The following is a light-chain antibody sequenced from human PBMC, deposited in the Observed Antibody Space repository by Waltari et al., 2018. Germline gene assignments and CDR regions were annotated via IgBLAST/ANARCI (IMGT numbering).Light chain of an antibody. CDR2: GVS. V-gene: IGLV2-14*01. Sequence: QSALTQPASVSGSPGQSITISCTGTSSDVGFYNWVSWYQQHPGKAPKLMIYGVSERPSGVSTRFAGSKSGNTASLTISGLQAEDEADYYCNSYAGSSSWVFGGGTKLTVL. CDR3: NSYAGSSSWV. J-gene: IGLJ3*02. CDR1: SSDVGFYNW.